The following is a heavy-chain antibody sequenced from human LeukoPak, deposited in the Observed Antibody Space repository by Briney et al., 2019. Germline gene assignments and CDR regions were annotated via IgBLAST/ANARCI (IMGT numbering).Heavy chain of an antibody. D-gene: IGHD2-2*01. CDR1: GHTFADYY. CDR3: AKDPFDQMLPENWFDP. J-gene: IGHJ5*02. CDR2: MNPNSGDT. Sequence: GASVKVSCKASGHTFADYYIHWVRQAPGQGLEWGGWMNPNSGDTNYARSFQGRVTMTRDTSISTAYMELSRLRFDDTAVYYCAKDPFDQMLPENWFDPWGQGTLVTVSS. V-gene: IGHV1-2*02.